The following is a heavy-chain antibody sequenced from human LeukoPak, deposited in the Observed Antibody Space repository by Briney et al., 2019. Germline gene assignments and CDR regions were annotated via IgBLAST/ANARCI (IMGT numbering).Heavy chain of an antibody. V-gene: IGHV4-39*01. CDR2: IYYSGRT. J-gene: IGHJ4*02. D-gene: IGHD3-22*01. CDR1: GGSLSSSSYY. CDR3: ARRDYYDSSGYFGY. Sequence: SETLSLTCTVSGGSLSSSSYYWGWIRQPSGKGLEWIGTIYYSGRTYYNPSHKSRVTISVDTSKNQFSLKLSSVTAADTAVYYCARRDYYDSSGYFGYWGQGTLVTVSS.